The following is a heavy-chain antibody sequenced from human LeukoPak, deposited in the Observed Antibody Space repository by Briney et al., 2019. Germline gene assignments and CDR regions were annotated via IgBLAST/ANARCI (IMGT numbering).Heavy chain of an antibody. CDR3: AREGGSSSWSWDSIKKKSNNWFDP. CDR1: GGSISSSSCY. CDR2: INYSGNT. Sequence: PSETLSRTCTVSGGSISSSSCYWGWIRHPPGKGLQWIGSINYSGNTYYNPSLKSRVTISVDTSKNQFSLKLSSVTAADTAVYYCAREGGSSSWSWDSIKKKSNNWFDPWGQGTLVTVSS. D-gene: IGHD6-13*01. J-gene: IGHJ5*02. V-gene: IGHV4-39*07.